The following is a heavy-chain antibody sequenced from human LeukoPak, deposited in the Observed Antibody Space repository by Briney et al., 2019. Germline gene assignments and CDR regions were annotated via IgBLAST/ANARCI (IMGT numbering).Heavy chain of an antibody. D-gene: IGHD6-19*01. CDR3: ARVSSGWIIDY. CDR2: IYHSGST. CDR1: GGSICSGGYS. Sequence: PSQTLSLTCAVSGGSICSGGYSWSWIRQPPGKGLEWIGYIYHSGSTYYNPSLKSRVTISVDRSKNQFSLKLSSVTAADTAVYYCARVSSGWIIDYWGQGTLVTVSS. V-gene: IGHV4-30-2*01. J-gene: IGHJ4*02.